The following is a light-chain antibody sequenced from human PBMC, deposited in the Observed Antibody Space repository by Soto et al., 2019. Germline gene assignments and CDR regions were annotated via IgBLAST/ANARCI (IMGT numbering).Light chain of an antibody. CDR3: QQYNSLWT. Sequence: DIQMTQSPSTLSASVGDRVTITCRASQSISSWLAWYQQKPGKAPKLLIYKASSLESGVPSRFSGSVSGTEFTLTISSLQPDDCATYYCQQYNSLWTFGQGTKVEIK. J-gene: IGKJ1*01. CDR2: KAS. CDR1: QSISSW. V-gene: IGKV1-5*03.